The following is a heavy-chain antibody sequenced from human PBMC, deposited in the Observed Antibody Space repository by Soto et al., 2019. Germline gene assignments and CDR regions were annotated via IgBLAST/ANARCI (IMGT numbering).Heavy chain of an antibody. J-gene: IGHJ4*02. Sequence: SGPTLVNPTQTLTLTCTFSGFSLTTNKMSVSWIRQPPGKALEWLALIYWDDDKRYSPSLKSRLTITKDTSKNQVVLTMTNMDPVDTATYYCAHSSYYYDSSGYYKIGYFDYWGQGTLVTVSS. CDR2: IYWDDDK. D-gene: IGHD3-22*01. CDR3: AHSSYYYDSSGYYKIGYFDY. CDR1: GFSLTTNKMS. V-gene: IGHV2-5*08.